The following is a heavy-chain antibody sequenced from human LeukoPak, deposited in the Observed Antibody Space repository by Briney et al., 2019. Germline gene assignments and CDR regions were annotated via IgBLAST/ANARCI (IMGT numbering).Heavy chain of an antibody. CDR2: IGSSGSTI. V-gene: IGHV3-48*03. D-gene: IGHD3-3*01. CDR3: ARDREYYDFWSGYQGWFDP. CDR1: GFTFSSYE. Sequence: PGGSLRLSCAASGFTFSSYEMNWVRQAPGKGLEWVSYIGSSGSTIYYADSVKGRFTISRDNAKNSLYLQMNSLRAEDTAVYYCARDREYYDFWSGYQGWFDPWGQGTLVTVSS. J-gene: IGHJ5*02.